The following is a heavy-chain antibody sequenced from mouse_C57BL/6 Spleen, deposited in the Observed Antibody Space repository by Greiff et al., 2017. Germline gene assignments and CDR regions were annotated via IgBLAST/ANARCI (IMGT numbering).Heavy chain of an antibody. D-gene: IGHD2-4*01. CDR2: ISYDGSN. J-gene: IGHJ2*01. Sequence: ESGPGLVKPSQSLSLTCSVTGYSITSGYYWNWIRQFPGNKLEWMGYISYDGSNNYNPSLKNRISITRDTSKNQFFLKLNSVTTEDTATYYCAREGIYYDSHFDYWGQGTTLTVSS. CDR3: AREGIYYDSHFDY. V-gene: IGHV3-6*01. CDR1: GYSITSGYY.